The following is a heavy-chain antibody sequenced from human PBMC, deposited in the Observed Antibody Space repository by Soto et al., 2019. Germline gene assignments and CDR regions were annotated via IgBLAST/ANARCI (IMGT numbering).Heavy chain of an antibody. J-gene: IGHJ4*02. Sequence: ASVKVSCKASGYTFTSYDINWVRQATGQGIEWMGWMNPNSGNTGYAQKFQGRGTMTRNTSTSTAYMELSSLRSEDTAVYYCARVSNWGMGYWGQGTLVTVSS. CDR2: MNPNSGNT. CDR3: ARVSNWGMGY. CDR1: GYTFTSYD. V-gene: IGHV1-8*01. D-gene: IGHD7-27*01.